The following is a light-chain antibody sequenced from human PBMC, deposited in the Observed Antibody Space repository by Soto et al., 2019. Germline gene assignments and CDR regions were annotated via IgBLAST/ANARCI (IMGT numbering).Light chain of an antibody. CDR1: QRLSASD. CDR3: QQYGSSPLIT. J-gene: IGKJ5*01. CDR2: GVS. Sequence: EIGLTQSPGTLSLSPGQRATLSCRASQRLSASDIAWYQQKRGQAPKFLIYGVSSRATGIPDRFSGSGSGTDFTLTISRLEPEDFAVYHCQQYGSSPLITFGQGTRLEIK. V-gene: IGKV3-20*01.